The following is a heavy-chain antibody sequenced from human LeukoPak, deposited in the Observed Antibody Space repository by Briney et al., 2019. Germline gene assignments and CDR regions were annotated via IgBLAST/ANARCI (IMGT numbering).Heavy chain of an antibody. Sequence: ASVKVSCKASGYTFTSYAMNWVRQAPGQGLEWMGWISTYNGDTNYAQNFQDRVTMTTDTSTGTGYMELRSLGSDDTALYYCARGSYYDYWGQGTLVTVSS. CDR3: ARGSYYDY. J-gene: IGHJ4*02. CDR2: ISTYNGDT. V-gene: IGHV1-18*01. D-gene: IGHD3-10*01. CDR1: GYTFTSYA.